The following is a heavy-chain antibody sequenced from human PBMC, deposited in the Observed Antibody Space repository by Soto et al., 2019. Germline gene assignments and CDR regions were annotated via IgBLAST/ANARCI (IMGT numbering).Heavy chain of an antibody. J-gene: IGHJ2*01. CDR1: GGSVSSGSYY. V-gene: IGHV4-61*01. CDR2: VYYSGST. Sequence: SETLSLTCTVSGGSVSSGSYYWSWIRQPPGKGLEWIGYVYYSGSTNYNPSLKSRVTISVDTSKNQVSLKLSSVTAADTAVYYCAIVIALGGWRIDLWGRATLVTLST. CDR3: AIVIALGGWRIDL. D-gene: IGHD3-10*01.